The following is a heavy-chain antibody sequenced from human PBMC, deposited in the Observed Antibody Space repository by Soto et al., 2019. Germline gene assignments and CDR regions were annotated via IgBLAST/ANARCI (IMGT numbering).Heavy chain of an antibody. Sequence: GGSLRLSCAASGFTFDDYAMHWVRQAPGKGLEWVSGISWNSGSIGYADSVKVRFTLSRDNAKNSLYLQMNSLRAEDTALYYCAKSYYDFWSGPTRLDYYYYMDVWGKGTTVTVSS. CDR3: AKSYYDFWSGPTRLDYYYYMDV. CDR2: ISWNSGSI. J-gene: IGHJ6*03. D-gene: IGHD3-3*01. CDR1: GFTFDDYA. V-gene: IGHV3-9*01.